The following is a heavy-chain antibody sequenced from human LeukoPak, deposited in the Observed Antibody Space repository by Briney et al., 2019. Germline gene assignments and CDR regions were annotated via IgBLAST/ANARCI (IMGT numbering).Heavy chain of an antibody. CDR1: GGSISSGGYY. D-gene: IGHD3-3*01. CDR2: IYHSGST. V-gene: IGHV4-31*03. J-gene: IGHJ6*03. Sequence: SQTLSLTCTVSGGSISSGGYYWSWIRQHPGKGLEWIGYIYHSGSTYYNPSLKSRVTISVDTSKNQFSLKLSSVTAADTAVYYCARRIELRFLEWSSMDVWGKGTTVTVSS. CDR3: ARRIELRFLEWSSMDV.